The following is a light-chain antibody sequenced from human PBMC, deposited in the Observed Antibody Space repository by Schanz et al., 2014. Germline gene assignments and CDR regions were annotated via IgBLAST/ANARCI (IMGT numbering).Light chain of an antibody. CDR2: KSN. CDR1: WSNIARNT. CDR3: AAWDDSLNGWV. J-gene: IGLJ2*01. V-gene: IGLV1-44*01. Sequence: QSAVTQPPSASGTPGQRVTISCSGSWSNIARNTVNWYQQLPGTAPKLLIYKSNQRPSGVPDRFSGSKSGTSASLAISGLQSEDEADYYCAAWDDSLNGWVFGGGTKLTVL.